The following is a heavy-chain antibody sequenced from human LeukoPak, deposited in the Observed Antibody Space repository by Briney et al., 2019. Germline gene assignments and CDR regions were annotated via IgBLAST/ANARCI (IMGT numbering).Heavy chain of an antibody. CDR1: GGSISSYY. V-gene: IGHV4-4*07. CDR2: IYTSGST. J-gene: IGHJ3*02. CDR3: AREKDDYGDYAAFDI. Sequence: PSETLSLTCTVSGGSISSYYWSWIRQPAGKGLEWIGRIYTSGSTNYNPSLKSRVTMSVDTSKNQFSLKLSSVTAADTAVYYCAREKDDYGDYAAFDIWGQGTMVTVSS. D-gene: IGHD4-17*01.